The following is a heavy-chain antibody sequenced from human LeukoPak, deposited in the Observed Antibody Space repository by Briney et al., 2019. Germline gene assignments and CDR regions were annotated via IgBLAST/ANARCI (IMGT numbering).Heavy chain of an antibody. J-gene: IGHJ3*02. CDR2: IYPGDSDT. V-gene: IGHV5-51*01. Sequence: GESLKISCQGSGYSFTSYWIAWVRQMPEKGLEWMGIIYPGDSDTRYSPSFQGQVTISADKSISTAYLQWSSLKASDTAMYYCARQTTVTRRPNAFDIWGQGTMVTVSS. D-gene: IGHD4-17*01. CDR3: ARQTTVTRRPNAFDI. CDR1: GYSFTSYW.